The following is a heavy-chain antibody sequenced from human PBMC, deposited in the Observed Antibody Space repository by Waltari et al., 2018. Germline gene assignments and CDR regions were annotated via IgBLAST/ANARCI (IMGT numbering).Heavy chain of an antibody. J-gene: IGHJ3*02. CDR1: GGTFSSYA. D-gene: IGHD3-9*01. CDR3: ARVAARYDAFDI. V-gene: IGHV1-69*14. Sequence: QVQLVQSGAEVKKPGSSVKVSCKASGGTFSSYAISWLRQAPGQGLEWMGGINPIFGTANYAQKFQGRVTITADKSTSTAYMELSSLRSEDTAVYYCARVAARYDAFDIWGQGTMVTVSS. CDR2: INPIFGTA.